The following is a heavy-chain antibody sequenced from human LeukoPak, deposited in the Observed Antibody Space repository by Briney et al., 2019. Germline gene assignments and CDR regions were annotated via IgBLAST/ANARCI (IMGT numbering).Heavy chain of an antibody. CDR2: ISGSGGST. Sequence: PGGSLRLSCAASGFTFSSYAMSWVRQAPGKGLEWVSAISGSGGSTYYADSVKGRFTISRDNCKNTLCLQMNSLRAEDTAVYYCAKGRYYYDSSGYYYPYFDYWGQGTLVTVSS. J-gene: IGHJ4*02. V-gene: IGHV3-23*01. D-gene: IGHD3-22*01. CDR1: GFTFSSYA. CDR3: AKGRYYYDSSGYYYPYFDY.